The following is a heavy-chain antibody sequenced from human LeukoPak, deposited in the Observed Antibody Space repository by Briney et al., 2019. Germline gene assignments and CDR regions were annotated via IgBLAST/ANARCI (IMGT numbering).Heavy chain of an antibody. D-gene: IGHD2-2*01. V-gene: IGHV3-11*04. J-gene: IGHJ6*03. CDR2: ISTSGATI. CDR3: ARIRSRGSLYFYYYYMDV. Sequence: GGSLRLSCAASGFTFSGYSMSWVRQAPGKGLEWVSYISTSGATISFADSVKGRFAISRDNAKNSMDLQMNSLRAEDTAVYYCARIRSRGSLYFYYYYMDVSGKGTTVTVSS. CDR1: GFTFSGYS.